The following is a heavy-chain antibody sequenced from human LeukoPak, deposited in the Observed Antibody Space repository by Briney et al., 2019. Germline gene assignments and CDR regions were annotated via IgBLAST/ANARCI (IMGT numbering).Heavy chain of an antibody. J-gene: IGHJ4*02. D-gene: IGHD2-21*02. Sequence: GRSLRLSCAASGFTFEDYAMHWVRQAPGKGLEWVSGISWNGVSIGYADSVKGRFTISRDNAKNSLYLQMNSLRAEDTAVYYCARCGGDCYDAGDYWGQGTLVTVSS. CDR3: ARCGGDCYDAGDY. V-gene: IGHV3-9*01. CDR2: ISWNGVSI. CDR1: GFTFEDYA.